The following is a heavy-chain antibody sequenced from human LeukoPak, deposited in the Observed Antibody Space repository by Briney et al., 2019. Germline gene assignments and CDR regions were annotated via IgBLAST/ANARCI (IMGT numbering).Heavy chain of an antibody. J-gene: IGHJ4*02. CDR2: ISAYNGNT. Sequence: ASVKVSCKASGYTFTSYGISWVRQAPGQGLEWMGWISAYNGNTNYAQKLQGRVTMTTDTSISTAYMELSRLRSDDTAVYYCARAVAGLYYFDYWGQGTLVTVSS. CDR3: ARAVAGLYYFDY. V-gene: IGHV1-18*01. CDR1: GYTFTSYG. D-gene: IGHD6-19*01.